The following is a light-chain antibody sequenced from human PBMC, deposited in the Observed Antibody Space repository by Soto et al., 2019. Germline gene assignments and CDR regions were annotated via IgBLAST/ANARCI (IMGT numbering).Light chain of an antibody. CDR2: DAS. Sequence: EIVLTQSPATLSLSPGERATLSCRASQSLDNYLAWYQHKPGQPPRLLIYDASTRATDIPARFSGSGSGTDFTLTISGLEPEAFAVYYFQPRGRWPSFGGGTKVEIK. V-gene: IGKV3-11*01. CDR1: QSLDNY. J-gene: IGKJ4*01. CDR3: QPRGRWPS.